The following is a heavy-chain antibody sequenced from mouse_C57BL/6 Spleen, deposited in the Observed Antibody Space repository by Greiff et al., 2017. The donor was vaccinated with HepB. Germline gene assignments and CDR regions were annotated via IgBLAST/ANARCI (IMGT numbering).Heavy chain of an antibody. CDR2: IYPGDGDT. Sequence: VQLKESGAELVKPGASVKISCKASGYAFSSYWMNWVKQRPGKGLEWIGQIYPGDGDTNYNGKFKGKATLTADKSSSTAYMQLSSLTSEDSAVYFCARAGSSGYYFDYWGQGTTLTVSS. D-gene: IGHD3-2*02. CDR1: GYAFSSYW. CDR3: ARAGSSGYYFDY. V-gene: IGHV1-80*01. J-gene: IGHJ2*01.